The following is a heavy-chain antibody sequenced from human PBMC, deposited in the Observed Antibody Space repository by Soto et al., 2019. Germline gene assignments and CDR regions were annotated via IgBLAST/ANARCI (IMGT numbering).Heavy chain of an antibody. Sequence: ASVKVSCKTSGYSFTTYGLSWVRQAPGQGLEWMGWINPNSGGTNYAQKFQGRVTMTRDTSISTAYMELSRLRSDDTAVYYCARGDIVGATSHFDYWGQGTLVTVSS. J-gene: IGHJ4*02. V-gene: IGHV1-2*02. CDR1: GYSFTTYG. CDR2: INPNSGGT. CDR3: ARGDIVGATSHFDY. D-gene: IGHD1-26*01.